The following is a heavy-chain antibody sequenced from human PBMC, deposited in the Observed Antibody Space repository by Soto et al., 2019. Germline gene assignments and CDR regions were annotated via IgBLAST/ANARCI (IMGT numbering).Heavy chain of an antibody. CDR1: GFTFSSYA. Sequence: PGGSLRLSCAASGFTFSSYAMSWVRQAPGKGLEWVSSIGTSSTYVYYADSVKGRFTISRDNAKNSLYLQMNSLRAEDTAVYYCAREDVLLWFGELLNYYYYGMDVWGQGTTVTVSS. J-gene: IGHJ6*02. D-gene: IGHD3-10*01. CDR3: AREDVLLWFGELLNYYYYGMDV. V-gene: IGHV3-21*01. CDR2: IGTSSTYV.